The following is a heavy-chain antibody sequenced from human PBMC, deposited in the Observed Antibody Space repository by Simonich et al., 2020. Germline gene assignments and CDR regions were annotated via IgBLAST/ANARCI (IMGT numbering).Heavy chain of an antibody. J-gene: IGHJ4*02. CDR1: GYSVTSYW. D-gene: IGHD5-12*01. V-gene: IGHV5-51*03. CDR2: TDPDDSDT. Sequence: EVQLVQSGAEVKKPGESLKISCKGSGYSVTSYWIGWVRQMPGKGLEWLGVTDPDDSDTGSSPSFQGQVTLSADKSISTAYLQWSSLKASDTAMYYCVRPDSGYDYFDYWGQGTLVTVSS. CDR3: VRPDSGYDYFDY.